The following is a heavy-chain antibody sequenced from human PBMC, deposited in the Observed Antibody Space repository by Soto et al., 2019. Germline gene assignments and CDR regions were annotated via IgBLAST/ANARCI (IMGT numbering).Heavy chain of an antibody. CDR1: GFSFADYG. CDR2: ISWNSRNI. Sequence: EVQLVESGGGLVQPGRSQRLSCAASGFSFADYGMHWVRQAPGKGLARGSGISWNSRNIAYADSVKCRFTVSRDNPKNSLYLQMNSLRPEDTALYYCAKDIARYQLVLITEGMGVWGQGTTVSVSS. V-gene: IGHV3-9*01. CDR3: AKDIARYQLVLITEGMGV. D-gene: IGHD3-10*01. J-gene: IGHJ6*02.